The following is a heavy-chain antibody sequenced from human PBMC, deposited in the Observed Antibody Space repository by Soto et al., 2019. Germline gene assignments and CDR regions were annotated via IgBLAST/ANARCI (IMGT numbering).Heavy chain of an antibody. CDR3: ARDLAGDYDSSGYFDFWGQGTLVTVSSDYYYYYYMDV. J-gene: IGHJ6*03. V-gene: IGHV3-11*06. CDR1: GFTFSDYY. Sequence: GGSLRLSCAASGFTFSDYYMSWIRQAPGKGLEWVSYISSSSSYTNYADSVKGRFTISRDNAKNSLYLQMNSLRAEDTAVYYCARDLAGDYDSSGYFDFWGQGTLVTVSSDYYYYYYMDVWGKGT. D-gene: IGHD3-22*01. CDR2: ISSSSSYT.